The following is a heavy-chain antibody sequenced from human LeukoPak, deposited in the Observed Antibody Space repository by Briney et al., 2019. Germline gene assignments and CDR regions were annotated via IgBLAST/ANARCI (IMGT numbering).Heavy chain of an antibody. J-gene: IGHJ4*02. CDR1: GYTFTTYY. CDR2: INPSGGKT. V-gene: IGHV1-46*01. Sequence: ASVKVSCKASGYTFTTYYMHWVRQAPGQGLEWMGIINPSGGKTGYAQGFQGRVTMTRDTSTSTVYMELSSLRSEDTAVYYCARRATVTSTLDYWGQGTLVTVSS. D-gene: IGHD4-11*01. CDR3: ARRATVTSTLDY.